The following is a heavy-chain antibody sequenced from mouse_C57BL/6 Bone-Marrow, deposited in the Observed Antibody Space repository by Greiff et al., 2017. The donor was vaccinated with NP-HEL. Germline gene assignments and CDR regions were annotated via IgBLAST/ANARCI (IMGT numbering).Heavy chain of an antibody. J-gene: IGHJ2*01. CDR3: AREGNYGFDY. CDR1: GYSITSGYD. Sequence: EVQLQESGPGMVKPSQSLSLTCTVTGYSITSGYDWHWIRHFPGNKLEWMGYISYSGSTNYNPSLKSRISITHDTSKNHFFLKLNSVTTEDTATYYCAREGNYGFDYWGQGTTLTVSS. CDR2: ISYSGST. D-gene: IGHD2-1*01. V-gene: IGHV3-1*01.